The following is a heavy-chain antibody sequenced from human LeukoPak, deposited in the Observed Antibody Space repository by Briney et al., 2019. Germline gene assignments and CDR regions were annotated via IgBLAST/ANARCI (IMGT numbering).Heavy chain of an antibody. CDR3: AKVGGPWWDTTCFDY. D-gene: IGHD1-26*01. J-gene: IGHJ4*02. V-gene: IGHV3-30*07. Sequence: GGSLRLSCAASGFTFSSYAMHWVRQAPGKGLEWVAVISYDGSNKYYADSVKGRFTISRDNSKNTLYLQMNSLRAEDTAVYYCAKVGGPWWDTTCFDYWGQGTLVTVSS. CDR1: GFTFSSYA. CDR2: ISYDGSNK.